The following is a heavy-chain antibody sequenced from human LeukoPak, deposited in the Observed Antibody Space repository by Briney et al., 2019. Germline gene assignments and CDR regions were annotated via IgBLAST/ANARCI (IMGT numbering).Heavy chain of an antibody. CDR1: GYTFTSYA. J-gene: IGHJ5*02. CDR3: ARDPRHGFNWFDP. V-gene: IGHV1-3*01. CDR2: INAGNGNT. Sequence: GASVKVSCKASGYTFTSYAMHWVRQAPGQRLEWMGWINAGNGNTKYSQKFQGRVTITRDTSASTAYMELSSLRSEDTAVYYCARDPRHGFNWFDPWGQGTLVTVSS.